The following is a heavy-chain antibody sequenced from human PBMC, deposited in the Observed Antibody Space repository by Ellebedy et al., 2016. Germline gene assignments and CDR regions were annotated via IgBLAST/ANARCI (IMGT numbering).Heavy chain of an antibody. CDR2: ITGNGGST. CDR1: GFTFSSYS. V-gene: IGHV3-64D*09. D-gene: IGHD2-21*01. Sequence: GESLKISCSASGFTFSSYSLHWVRQAPGKGPEYVLGITGNGGSTYYTDSVKGRFIISRDNSKNTLFLQMSSLTADDTAIYYCVKDCDAGGDCGGDWGQGTPVTVSS. J-gene: IGHJ4*02. CDR3: VKDCDAGGDCGGD.